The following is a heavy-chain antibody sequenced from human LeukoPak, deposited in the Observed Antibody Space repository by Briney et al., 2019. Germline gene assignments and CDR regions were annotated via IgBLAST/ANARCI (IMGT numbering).Heavy chain of an antibody. V-gene: IGHV3-23*01. J-gene: IGHJ4*02. CDR2: ISGGGANT. CDR1: GFSFSNSG. Sequence: GGSLRLSCAASGFSFSNSGMSWVRQAPAKGLEWVAGISGGGANTHYADSVKGRFTISRDNSKNTLFLQMNSLRDEDTAIYYCSKWNGYGDYWGQETLVTVSS. CDR3: SKWNGYGDY. D-gene: IGHD1-1*01.